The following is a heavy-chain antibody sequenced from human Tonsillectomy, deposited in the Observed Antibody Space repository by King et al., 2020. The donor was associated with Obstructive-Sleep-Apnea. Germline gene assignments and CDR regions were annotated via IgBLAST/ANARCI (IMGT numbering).Heavy chain of an antibody. CDR2: IYYSGNT. V-gene: IGHV4-39*07. Sequence: HLQLQESGPGLVKPSETLSLTCTVSGGSINSISYYWGWIRQPPGKGLEWIGSIYYSGNTYYNPSLKSRVTISVDTSKNQFSLQLNSVTAADTAIYYCARDWESVRGLIFWFDPWGQGTLVTVSS. CDR3: ARDWESVRGLIFWFDP. CDR1: GGSINSISYY. D-gene: IGHD3-10*01. J-gene: IGHJ5*02.